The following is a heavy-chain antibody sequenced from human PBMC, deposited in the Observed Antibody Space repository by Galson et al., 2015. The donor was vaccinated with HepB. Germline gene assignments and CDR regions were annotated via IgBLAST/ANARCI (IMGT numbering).Heavy chain of an antibody. Sequence: SVKVSCKASGYTFTNYYIHWVRQAPGQGLEWMAIIDPRGGSTTFAQKFQGRVTMTRDTPTSTVHMELSSLRSEDPAVYYCARGGIYYEIRGSLYNWFDPWGQGTLVTVSS. D-gene: IGHD3-22*01. V-gene: IGHV1-46*01. CDR3: ARGGIYYEIRGSLYNWFDP. CDR2: IDPRGGST. CDR1: GYTFTNYY. J-gene: IGHJ5*02.